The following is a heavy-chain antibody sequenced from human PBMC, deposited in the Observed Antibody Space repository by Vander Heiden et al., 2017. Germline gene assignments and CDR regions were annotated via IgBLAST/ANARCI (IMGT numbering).Heavy chain of an antibody. V-gene: IGHV3-15*07. D-gene: IGHD3-22*01. Sequence: SNAWMNWVRQAQGKGLEWVGRIKSKTEGGTTDYAAPVKGRFTIARDDSKNTLYLQMNSLKTEDTAVYYCTTGSDSSGYYYGDAFDIWGQGTMVTVSS. J-gene: IGHJ3*02. CDR1: SNAW. CDR3: TTGSDSSGYYYGDAFDI. CDR2: IKSKTEGGTT.